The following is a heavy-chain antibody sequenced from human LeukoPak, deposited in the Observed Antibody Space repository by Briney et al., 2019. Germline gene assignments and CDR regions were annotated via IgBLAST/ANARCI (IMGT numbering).Heavy chain of an antibody. V-gene: IGHV3-23*01. D-gene: IGHD3-22*01. CDR2: ITPSGGNT. Sequence: GGSLRLSCTASGFTFSSYAMSWVRQAPGQGLEWTSTITPSGGNTYHADSVKGRFTISRDNSKNTLYLQMNSLRAEDTAVYYCAKGYYYDSSGYYPWGPFDYWGQGTLVTVSS. J-gene: IGHJ4*02. CDR1: GFTFSSYA. CDR3: AKGYYYDSSGYYPWGPFDY.